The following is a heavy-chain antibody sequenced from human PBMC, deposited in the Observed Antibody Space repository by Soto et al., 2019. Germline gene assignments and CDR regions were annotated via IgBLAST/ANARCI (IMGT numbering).Heavy chain of an antibody. D-gene: IGHD3-22*01. Sequence: GESLKISCEGSGYSFASYWISWVRQMLGIGLAWMGRIDPSDSYTNYNPSFRGHVTISADKSINTAYLQWSRLGASDTAIYYCTRRYYDSSGYIGMDVWGQGTTVTVSS. CDR3: TRRYYDSSGYIGMDV. CDR1: GYSFASYW. CDR2: IDPSDSYT. V-gene: IGHV5-10-1*01. J-gene: IGHJ6*02.